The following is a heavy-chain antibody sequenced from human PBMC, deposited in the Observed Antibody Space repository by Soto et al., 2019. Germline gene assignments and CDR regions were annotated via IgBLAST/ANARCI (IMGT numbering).Heavy chain of an antibody. D-gene: IGHD2-15*01. CDR2: ISGSSSTI. V-gene: IGHV3-48*01. J-gene: IGHJ4*02. Sequence: EVQLVESGGGLVQPGESLRLSCAASGFTFSSYSMNWVRQAPGKGLEWVSYISGSSSTIYYADSVKGRFTISRDNAKNSLYLQMNSLRAEDTAVYYCARDHAPVVVAATAPDYWGQGTLVTVSS. CDR1: GFTFSSYS. CDR3: ARDHAPVVVAATAPDY.